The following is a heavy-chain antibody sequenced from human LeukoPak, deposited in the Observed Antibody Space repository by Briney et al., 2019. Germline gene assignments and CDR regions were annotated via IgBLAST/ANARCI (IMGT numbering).Heavy chain of an antibody. CDR1: GYTFTGYY. Sequence: GASVKVSCKASGYTFTGYYMHWVRQAPGQGLEWMGWINPNSGGTNYAQKFQGRVTMTRDTSISTAYMELSRLRSDDTAVYYCARRGNCSSTSCYGYYYYYMDVWGRGTTVTVSS. CDR2: INPNSGGT. D-gene: IGHD2-2*01. J-gene: IGHJ6*03. V-gene: IGHV1-2*02. CDR3: ARRGNCSSTSCYGYYYYYMDV.